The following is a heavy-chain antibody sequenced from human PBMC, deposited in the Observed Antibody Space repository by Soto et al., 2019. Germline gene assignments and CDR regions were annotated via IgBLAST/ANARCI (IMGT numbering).Heavy chain of an antibody. CDR3: ARLGFGGDLDY. D-gene: IGHD3-10*01. Sequence: QLQLQESGPGLVKPSETLSLTCTVSGGSISSSSYYWGWIRQPPGKGLEWIGSIYYRWSTYYNPSAKSRVTISVDTSKNQFSLKLSPVTAADTAVYYWARLGFGGDLDYWGQGTLVTVSS. J-gene: IGHJ4*02. CDR2: IYYRWST. V-gene: IGHV4-39*01. CDR1: GGSISSSSYY.